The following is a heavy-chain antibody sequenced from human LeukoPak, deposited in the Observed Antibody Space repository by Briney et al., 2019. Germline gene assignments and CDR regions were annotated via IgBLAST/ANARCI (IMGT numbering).Heavy chain of an antibody. J-gene: IGHJ4*02. CDR2: INQDGSEK. D-gene: IGHD3-9*01. CDR1: GFTFSSYW. Sequence: PGGSLRLSCAASGFTFSSYWMTWVRQAPGKGLEWVANINQDGSEKYYVDSVKGRFTISRDNAKNSLYLQMNSLRAEDTAVYYCARVVADYGILFDCWGQGSLVTVSS. V-gene: IGHV3-7*03. CDR3: ARVVADYGILFDC.